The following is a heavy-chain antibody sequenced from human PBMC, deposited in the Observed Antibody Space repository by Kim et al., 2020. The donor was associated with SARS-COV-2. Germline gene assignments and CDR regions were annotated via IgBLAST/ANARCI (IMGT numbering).Heavy chain of an antibody. CDR2: IKQDGSEK. D-gene: IGHD4-4*01. CDR3: ARITVIAKYNWFDP. CDR1: GFTFSSYW. Sequence: GGSLRLSCAASGFTFSSYWMSWVRQAPGKGLEWVANIKQDGSEKYYVDSVKGRFTISRDNAKNSLYLQMNSLRAEDTAVYYCARITVIAKYNWFDPWGQGTLVTVSS. J-gene: IGHJ5*02. V-gene: IGHV3-7*03.